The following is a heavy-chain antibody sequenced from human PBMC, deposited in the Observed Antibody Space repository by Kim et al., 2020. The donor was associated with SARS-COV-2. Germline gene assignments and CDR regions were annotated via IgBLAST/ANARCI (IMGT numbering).Heavy chain of an antibody. D-gene: IGHD3-10*01. CDR1: GYTFTSYA. CDR2: INAGNGNT. CDR3: ARRGVLIWFGELPATNKYGMYV. Sequence: ASVKVSCKASGYTFTSYAMHWVRQAPGQRLEWMGWINAGNGNTKYSQKFQGRVTITRDTSASTAYMELSSLRSEDTAVYYCARRGVLIWFGELPATNKYGMYVWGQGTPFTVSS. V-gene: IGHV1-3*01. J-gene: IGHJ6*02.